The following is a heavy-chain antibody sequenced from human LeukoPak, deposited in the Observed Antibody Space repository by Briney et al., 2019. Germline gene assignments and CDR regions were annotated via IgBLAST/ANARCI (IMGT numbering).Heavy chain of an antibody. Sequence: ASVKVSCKASGYTFTSYGISWVRQAPGQGLEWMGWISAYNGNTNYAQKLQGRVTMTTDTSTSTAYMELRSLRSDDTAVYYCARDSLPYYYDSSGYGGYWGQGTLVAVSS. J-gene: IGHJ4*02. V-gene: IGHV1-18*01. CDR2: ISAYNGNT. CDR1: GYTFTSYG. CDR3: ARDSLPYYYDSSGYGGY. D-gene: IGHD3-22*01.